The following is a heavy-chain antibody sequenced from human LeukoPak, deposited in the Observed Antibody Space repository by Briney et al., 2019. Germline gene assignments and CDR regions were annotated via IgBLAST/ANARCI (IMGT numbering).Heavy chain of an antibody. CDR2: IYYSGST. Sequence: PSETLSLTCTVSGGSISSYYWSWIRQPPGKGLEWIGYIYYSGSTNYSPSLKSRVTISVDTSKNQFSLKLSSVTAADTAVHYCARVGGYSGYAVIWGQGTLVTVSS. CDR3: ARVGGYSGYAVI. J-gene: IGHJ4*02. D-gene: IGHD5-12*01. V-gene: IGHV4-59*01. CDR1: GGSISSYY.